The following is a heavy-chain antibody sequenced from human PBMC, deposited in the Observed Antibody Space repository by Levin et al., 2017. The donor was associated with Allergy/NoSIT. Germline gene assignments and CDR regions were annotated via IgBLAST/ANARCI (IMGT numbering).Heavy chain of an antibody. J-gene: IGHJ4*02. CDR2: MYYSGST. V-gene: IGHV4-59*01. Sequence: TTSETLSLTCTVSGGSISSYYYSWIRQPPGKGLEWIAYMYYSGSTNYNPSLKSRVTISVDTSKNQFSLKLRSVTAADTAVYYCARATRSSLIHYFDHWGQGTLVTVSS. CDR3: ARATRSSLIHYFDH. CDR1: GGSISSYY. D-gene: IGHD6-13*01.